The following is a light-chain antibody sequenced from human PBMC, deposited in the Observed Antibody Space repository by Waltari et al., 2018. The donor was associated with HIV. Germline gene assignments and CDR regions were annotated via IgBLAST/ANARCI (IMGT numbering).Light chain of an antibody. V-gene: IGLV2-14*03. CDR1: SSDISTYNF. CDR2: DVD. J-gene: IGLJ2*01. Sequence: QSALTQPASVSGSPGQSITISCSRTSSDISTYNFFSWYQKHPDKAPKLLIYDVDTRPSGVPRRFSGSKSGDTASLTISAIQADDEADYFCSSYTTTNTVVFGGGTKVSVL. CDR3: SSYTTTNTVV.